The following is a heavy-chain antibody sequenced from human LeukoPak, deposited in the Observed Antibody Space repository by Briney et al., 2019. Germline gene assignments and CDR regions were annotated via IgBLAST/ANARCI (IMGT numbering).Heavy chain of an antibody. CDR2: IYYSGST. CDR1: GGSFSGYY. Sequence: SETLSLTCAVYGGSFSGYYWSWIRQPPGKGLEWIGYIYYSGSTYYNPSLKSRVTISVDTSKNQFSLKLSSVTAADTAVYYCARSYDYIWGSYRSFDYWGQGTLVTVSS. D-gene: IGHD3-16*02. CDR3: ARSYDYIWGSYRSFDY. V-gene: IGHV4-30-4*01. J-gene: IGHJ4*02.